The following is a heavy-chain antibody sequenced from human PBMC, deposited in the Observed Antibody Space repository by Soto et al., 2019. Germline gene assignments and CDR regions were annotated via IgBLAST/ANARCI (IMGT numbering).Heavy chain of an antibody. Sequence: QVQLVQSGAEVKKPGSSVKVSCKASGGTFSSYAISWVRQAPGQGLEWMGGIIPIFGTANYAQKFQGRVTITENETPTTAYMGLSSTRSEVTLVNYCASRYADSSGNLYYYYGMDLWGHGTTVTVS. D-gene: IGHD3-22*01. CDR2: IIPIFGTA. CDR1: GGTFSSYA. J-gene: IGHJ6*02. V-gene: IGHV1-69*01. CDR3: ASRYADSSGNLYYYYGMDL.